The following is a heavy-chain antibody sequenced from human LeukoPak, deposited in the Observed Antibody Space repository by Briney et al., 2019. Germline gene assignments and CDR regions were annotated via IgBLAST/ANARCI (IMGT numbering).Heavy chain of an antibody. Sequence: SETLSLTCTVSGGSISSYYWSWIRQPPGKGLEWIGYIYYSGSTNYNPSLKSRVTISLDTSKNQFSLKLSSVTAADTAVYYCARGRPSRTRFGELLCFDYWGQGTLVTVSS. V-gene: IGHV4-59*12. CDR2: IYYSGST. CDR1: GGSISSYY. CDR3: ARGRPSRTRFGELLCFDY. J-gene: IGHJ4*02. D-gene: IGHD3-10*01.